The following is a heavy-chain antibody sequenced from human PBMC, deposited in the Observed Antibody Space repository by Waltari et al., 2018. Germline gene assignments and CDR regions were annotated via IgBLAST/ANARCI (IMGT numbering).Heavy chain of an antibody. D-gene: IGHD1-1*01. J-gene: IGHJ5*02. CDR2: IKQDGSGK. CDR1: GFTFSSYW. Sequence: EVQLVESGGGLVQPGGSLRLSCAASGFTFSSYWMSWVRQAPGKGLEWVANIKQDGSGKYYVDSVKGRFTISRDNAKNSLYLQMNSLRAEDTAVYYCASTIRRMGGWFDPWGQGTLVTVSS. CDR3: ASTIRRMGGWFDP. V-gene: IGHV3-7*01.